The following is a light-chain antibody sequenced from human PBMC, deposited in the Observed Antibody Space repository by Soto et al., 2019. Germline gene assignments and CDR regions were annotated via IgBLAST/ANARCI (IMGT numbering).Light chain of an antibody. CDR2: RAS. CDR1: QSISSW. V-gene: IGKV1-5*03. Sequence: DIQMTQSPSTLSASVGDRVAITCRASQSISSWLAWYQHKPGKAPKLMIYRASILESGVPSRFSGSGYGTECTLTISSLQPDDVATYYCQQYNSYPITFGQGTRLEIK. CDR3: QQYNSYPIT. J-gene: IGKJ5*01.